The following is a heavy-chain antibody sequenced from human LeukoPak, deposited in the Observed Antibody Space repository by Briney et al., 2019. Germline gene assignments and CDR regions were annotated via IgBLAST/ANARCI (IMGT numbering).Heavy chain of an antibody. Sequence: PGGSLRLSCAASGVTFSSYGMHWVRQAPGKGLEWVAVISYDGSNKYYADSVKGRFTISRDNSKNTLYLQMNSLRAEDTAVYYCAKDRSSSWYAFDYWGQETLVTVSS. D-gene: IGHD6-13*01. CDR1: GVTFSSYG. CDR3: AKDRSSSWYAFDY. CDR2: ISYDGSNK. V-gene: IGHV3-30*18. J-gene: IGHJ4*02.